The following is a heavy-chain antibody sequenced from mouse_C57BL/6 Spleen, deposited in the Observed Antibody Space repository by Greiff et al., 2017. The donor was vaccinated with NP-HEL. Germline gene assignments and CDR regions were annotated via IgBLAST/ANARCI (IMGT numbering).Heavy chain of an antibody. D-gene: IGHD1-1*01. V-gene: IGHV5-17*01. Sequence: EVKLMESGGGLVKPGGSLKLSCAASGFTFSDYGMHWVRQAPEKGLEWVAYISSGSSTIYYADTVKGRFTISRDNAKNTLFLQMTSLRSEDTAMYYCARRFMDYGSSSWYFDYWGQGTTLTVSS. CDR2: ISSGSSTI. CDR1: GFTFSDYG. CDR3: ARRFMDYGSSSWYFDY. J-gene: IGHJ2*01.